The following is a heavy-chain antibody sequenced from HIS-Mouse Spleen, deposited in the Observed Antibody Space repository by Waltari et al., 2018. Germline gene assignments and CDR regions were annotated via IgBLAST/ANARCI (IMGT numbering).Heavy chain of an antibody. CDR2: ISYDGSNK. V-gene: IGHV3-30*04. Sequence: QVQLVESGGGVVQPGRSLRLSCAASGFTFSSYAMHGVRQAPGKGLEWVAVISYDGSNKYYADSVKGRFTISRDNSKNTLYLQMNSLRAEDTAVYYCARDCSSWYYYYYGMDVWGQGTTVTVSS. CDR3: ARDCSSWYYYYYGMDV. D-gene: IGHD6-13*01. J-gene: IGHJ6*02. CDR1: GFTFSSYA.